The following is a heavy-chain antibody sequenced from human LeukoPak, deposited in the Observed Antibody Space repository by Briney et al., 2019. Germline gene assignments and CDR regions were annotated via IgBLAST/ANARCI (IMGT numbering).Heavy chain of an antibody. Sequence: SQTLSLTCTVSGGSISSGDYYWSWIRQPPGKGLEWIGYIYYSGSTYYNPSLKSRVTISVDTSKNQFSLKLSSVTAADTAVYYCASALYGSGPSFDIWGRGTMVTVSS. V-gene: IGHV4-30-4*08. J-gene: IGHJ3*02. CDR1: GGSISSGDYY. D-gene: IGHD3-10*01. CDR3: ASALYGSGPSFDI. CDR2: IYYSGST.